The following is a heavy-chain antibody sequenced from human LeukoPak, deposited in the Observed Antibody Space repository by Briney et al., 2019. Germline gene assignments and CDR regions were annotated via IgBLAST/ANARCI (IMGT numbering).Heavy chain of an antibody. CDR2: INHSGST. Sequence: SETLSLTCAVYGGSFSGYYWSWIRQPPGKGLEWIGEINHSGSTNYNPSLKSRVTISVDTSKNQFSLKLSSVTAADTAVYYCARGRGRGYSYGYRLSGTNFDYWGQGTLITVSS. V-gene: IGHV4-34*01. D-gene: IGHD5-18*01. CDR3: ARGRGRGYSYGYRLSGTNFDY. J-gene: IGHJ4*02. CDR1: GGSFSGYY.